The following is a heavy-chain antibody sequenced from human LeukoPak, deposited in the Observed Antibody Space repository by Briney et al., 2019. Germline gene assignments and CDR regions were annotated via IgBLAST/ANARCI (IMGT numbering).Heavy chain of an antibody. CDR1: GYIFTDYY. Sequence: ASVKVSCKAFGYIFTDYYIHWVRQAPGQGLAWMGIINPTGSITAYAQKFQGRVTMTRDTSTSTVYMELTSLRSEDTAVYYCARAPGGAHFDYWGQGTLVTVPS. V-gene: IGHV1-46*01. CDR2: INPTGSIT. J-gene: IGHJ4*02. D-gene: IGHD3-10*01. CDR3: ARAPGGAHFDY.